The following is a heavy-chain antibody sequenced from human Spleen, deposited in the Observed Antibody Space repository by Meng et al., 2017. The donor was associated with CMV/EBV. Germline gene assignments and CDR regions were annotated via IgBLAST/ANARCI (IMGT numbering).Heavy chain of an antibody. CDR2: INPHSGDT. CDR1: GYSFTGYY. Sequence: ASVKVSCKAFGYSFTGYYIQWVRQAPGQGLEWMGWINPHSGDTNYAQKFWGRVTVTTDTSTSTAYMELRSLRSDDTAVYYCARDRGSGIVVVPAAIGWFDPWGQGTLVTVSS. V-gene: IGHV1-2*02. D-gene: IGHD2-2*02. CDR3: ARDRGSGIVVVPAAIGWFDP. J-gene: IGHJ5*02.